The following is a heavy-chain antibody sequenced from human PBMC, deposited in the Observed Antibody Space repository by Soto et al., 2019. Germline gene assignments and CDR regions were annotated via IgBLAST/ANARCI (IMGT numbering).Heavy chain of an antibody. V-gene: IGHV4-31*03. J-gene: IGHJ5*02. D-gene: IGHD5-12*01. CDR3: ARNSGYDYRDWFDP. CDR2: IYYSGST. CDR1: GGSISSGGYY. Sequence: PSETLSLTCTVSGGSISSGGYYWSWIRQHPGKGLGWIGYIYYSGSTYYNPSLKSRVTISVDTSKNQFSLKLSSVTAADTAVYYCARNSGYDYRDWFDPWGQGTLVTVSS.